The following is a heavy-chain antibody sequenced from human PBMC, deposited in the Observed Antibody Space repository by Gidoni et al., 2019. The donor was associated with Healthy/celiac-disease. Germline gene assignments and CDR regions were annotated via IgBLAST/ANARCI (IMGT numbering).Heavy chain of an antibody. CDR1: GFPFSSYA. CDR3: ARERCSGGSCYDDY. CDR2: ISSNGGST. J-gene: IGHJ4*02. D-gene: IGHD2-15*01. Sequence: EVQLVESGGGLVQPGGSLRLSCAASGFPFSSYAMHWVRQAPGKGLEYVSAISSNGGSTYYANSVKGRFTISRDNSKNTLYLQMGSLRAEDMAVYYCARERCSGGSCYDDYWGQGTLVTVSS. V-gene: IGHV3-64*01.